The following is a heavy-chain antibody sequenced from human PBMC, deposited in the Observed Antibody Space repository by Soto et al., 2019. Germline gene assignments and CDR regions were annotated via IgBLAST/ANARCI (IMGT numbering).Heavy chain of an antibody. V-gene: IGHV4-59*01. CDR1: GGSISSYY. CDR2: IYYSGIT. CDR3: AIDGASRTYGMEV. D-gene: IGHD6-6*01. J-gene: IGHJ6*02. Sequence: PSETLSLTCTVCGGSISSYYWSWIRQPPWKGLEWIGYIYYSGITNYNPSLKSRVTISVDTSKNQFSLKLSSVTAADQAVYYCAIDGASRTYGMEVWGQGTKSTVSS.